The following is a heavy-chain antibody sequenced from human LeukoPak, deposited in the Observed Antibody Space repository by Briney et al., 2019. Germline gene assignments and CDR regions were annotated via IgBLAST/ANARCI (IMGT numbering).Heavy chain of an antibody. CDR2: IYHSGST. Sequence: SETLSLTCAVSGGSISSSNWWSWVRPPPGKGLEWIGEIYHSGSTNYNPSLKSRVTISVDTSKNQFSLKLSSVTAADTAVYYCASSPRRYYYYYGMDVWGQGTTVTVSS. CDR3: ASSPRRYYYYYGMDV. V-gene: IGHV4-4*02. J-gene: IGHJ6*02. CDR1: GGSISSSNW.